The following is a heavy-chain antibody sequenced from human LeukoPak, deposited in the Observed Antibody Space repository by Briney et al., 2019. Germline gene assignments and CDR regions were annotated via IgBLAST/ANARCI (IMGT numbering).Heavy chain of an antibody. CDR1: GFTFSNYA. V-gene: IGHV3-30-3*01. Sequence: SGRSLRLSCAASGFTFSNYAMHWVRQAPGKGLEWVAVISHDGSNKYHADSVEGRFTISRDNSKNTLYLQMNSLRPEDTAVYYCARETAGGNYYFDYWGQGTLVTVSS. J-gene: IGHJ4*02. D-gene: IGHD6-13*01. CDR2: ISHDGSNK. CDR3: ARETAGGNYYFDY.